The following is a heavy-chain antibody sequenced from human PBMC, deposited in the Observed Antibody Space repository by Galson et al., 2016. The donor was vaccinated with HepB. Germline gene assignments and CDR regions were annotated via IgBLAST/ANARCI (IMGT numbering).Heavy chain of an antibody. V-gene: IGHV3-48*03. CDR1: GFAFSYFE. D-gene: IGHD6-13*01. CDR3: ARGAGTATGPNYFDY. Sequence: SLRLSCAASGFAFSYFEMNWVRQAPGKGLEWVSYADSVKGRFTISRDNAKNSLWLQLNSLRADDTAVYYCARGAGTATGPNYFDYWGQGTLVTVSS. J-gene: IGHJ4*02.